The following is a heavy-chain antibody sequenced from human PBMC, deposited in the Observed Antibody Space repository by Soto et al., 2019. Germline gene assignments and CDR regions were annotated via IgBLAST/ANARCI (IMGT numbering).Heavy chain of an antibody. D-gene: IGHD6-19*01. CDR1: RFDFSSYE. J-gene: IGHJ4*01. CDR2: VSLTGDRT. V-gene: IGHV3-23*01. CDR3: AKDMGQWVETFDY. Sequence: GGSLRLSCVASRFDFSSYEMSWVRQAAGKGLEWVSRVSLTGDRTNYAGSVKGRFTVSRDNFKNALYLEMDSLRPDTAVYYCAKDMGQWVETFDYWGHGTLVTVSS.